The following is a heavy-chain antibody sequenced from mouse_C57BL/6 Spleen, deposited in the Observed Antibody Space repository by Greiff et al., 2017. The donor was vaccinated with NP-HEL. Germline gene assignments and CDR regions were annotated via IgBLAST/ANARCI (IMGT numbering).Heavy chain of an antibody. V-gene: IGHV1-64*01. CDR3: ARTPPFTTVMDYFDY. CDR2: IHPNSGST. J-gene: IGHJ2*01. CDR1: GYTFTSYW. Sequence: VQLQQPGAELVKPGASVKLSCKASGYTFTSYWMHWVKQRPGQGLEWIGMIHPNSGSTNYNEKFKSKATLTVDKASSTAYMQLSSLTSDDSAVYYCARTPPFTTVMDYFDYWGQGTTLTVSS. D-gene: IGHD1-1*01.